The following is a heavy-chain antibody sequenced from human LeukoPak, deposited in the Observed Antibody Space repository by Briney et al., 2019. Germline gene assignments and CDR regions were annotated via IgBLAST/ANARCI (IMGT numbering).Heavy chain of an antibody. D-gene: IGHD3-3*01. CDR1: GGSISSSSYY. CDR3: ARPRRGPIFGPGYPGGWFDP. Sequence: SETLSLTCTVSGGSISSSSYYWGWIRQPPGKGLEWIGEINHSGSTNYNPSLKSRVTISVDTSKNQFSLKLSSVTAADTAVYYCARPRRGPIFGPGYPGGWFDPWGQGTLVTVSS. CDR2: INHSGST. J-gene: IGHJ5*02. V-gene: IGHV4-39*07.